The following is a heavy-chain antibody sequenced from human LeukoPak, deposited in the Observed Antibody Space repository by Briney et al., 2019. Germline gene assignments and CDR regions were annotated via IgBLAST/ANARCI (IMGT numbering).Heavy chain of an antibody. CDR1: GGSISSADFY. V-gene: IGHV4-31*11. CDR3: ARGSDFFDY. J-gene: IGHJ4*02. Sequence: SQTLSLTCAVSGGSISSADFYWSWIRQHPGKGLEWIGFIYYSGSAYYNPSLKSRVSISINTSKNQFSLTLNSVTAADTAVYYCARGSDFFDYWGQGTLVTVSS. CDR2: IYYSGSA.